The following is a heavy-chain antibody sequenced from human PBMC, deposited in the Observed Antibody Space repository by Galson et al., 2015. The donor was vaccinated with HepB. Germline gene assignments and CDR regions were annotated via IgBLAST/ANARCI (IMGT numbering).Heavy chain of an antibody. J-gene: IGHJ6*02. CDR3: ARDGRIAAAGMIYYYGMDV. CDR2: TYYRSKWYN. D-gene: IGHD6-13*01. CDR1: GDSVSSNSAA. Sequence: CAISGDSVSSNSAAWNWIRQSPSRGLEWLGRTYYRSKWYNDYAVSVKSRITINPDTSKNQFSLQLNSVTPEDTAVYYCARDGRIAAAGMIYYYGMDVWGQGTTVTVSS. V-gene: IGHV6-1*01.